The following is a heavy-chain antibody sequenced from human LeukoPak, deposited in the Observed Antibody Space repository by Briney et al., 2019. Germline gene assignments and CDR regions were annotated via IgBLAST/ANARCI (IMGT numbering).Heavy chain of an antibody. CDR3: ARDGSFYEYVWGSYRSKLDY. CDR2: MNVNSGRT. CDR1: GYAFTVYS. D-gene: IGHD3-16*02. J-gene: IGHJ4*02. V-gene: IGHV1-2*02. Sequence: ASVRVSCKATGYAFTVYSLHWVRQAPGQGPEWMGWMNVNSGRTKFAQQFQGRVTMARDPSISTAYMTLSGLRPDDTAVYYCARDGSFYEYVWGSYRSKLDYWGQGTLVTVSS.